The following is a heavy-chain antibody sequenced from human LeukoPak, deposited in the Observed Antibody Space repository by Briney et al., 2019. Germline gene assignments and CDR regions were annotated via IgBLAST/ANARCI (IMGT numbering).Heavy chain of an antibody. CDR1: GFTFSSYD. J-gene: IGHJ4*02. CDR3: AKDASYYDFWSGYSQSSFDY. V-gene: IGHV3-23*01. CDR2: ISGCGDTT. D-gene: IGHD3-3*01. Sequence: GGSLRLSCAASGFTFSSYDMSWVPQAPGRGLEWVSTISGCGDTTYYADSVKGRFTISRDNSKNTLYLQMNSLRAEDTAVYYCAKDASYYDFWSGYSQSSFDYWGQGTLVTASS.